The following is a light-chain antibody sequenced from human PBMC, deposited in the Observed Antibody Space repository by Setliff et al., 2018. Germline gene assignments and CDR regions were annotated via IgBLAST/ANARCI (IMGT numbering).Light chain of an antibody. CDR3: SSYKNTNKNV. CDR2: GVT. Sequence: QSVLTQPAAVSRSPGQSITISCTGTSSDVGGYDYVSWYQQHPGKAPKLIIYGVTKRPSGVSSRFSGSKSGNTASLTISGLQAEDEADYFCSSYKNTNKNVFGTGTKVTVL. CDR1: SSDVGGYDY. J-gene: IGLJ1*01. V-gene: IGLV2-14*01.